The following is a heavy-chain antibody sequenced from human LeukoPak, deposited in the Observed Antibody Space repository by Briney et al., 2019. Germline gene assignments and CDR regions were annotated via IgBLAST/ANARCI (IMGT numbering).Heavy chain of an antibody. Sequence: GGSLRLSCSASGFTFSSYAMHWVRQAPGKGLEYVSAISSNGGSSYYEDSVKGRFTISRDNSKNSLYLQMSSLRAEEPAVYYSVKEDLSRLGELWLYGAVGAYGSEGTLVT. V-gene: IGHV3-64D*06. CDR3: VKEDLSRLGELWLYGAVGAY. CDR1: GFTFSSYA. J-gene: IGHJ4*01. CDR2: ISSNGGSS. D-gene: IGHD3-16*01.